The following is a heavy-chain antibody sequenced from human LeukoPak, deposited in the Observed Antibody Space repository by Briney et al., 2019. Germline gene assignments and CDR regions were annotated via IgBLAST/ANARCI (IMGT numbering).Heavy chain of an antibody. D-gene: IGHD3-22*01. CDR1: GFPFSTYA. J-gene: IGHJ4*02. CDR3: ARDSYYDSSGYYLVY. V-gene: IGHV3-30-3*01. Sequence: GRSLRLSCATSGFPFSTYAMHWVRQAPGKGLEWVAVISYDGSNKYYADSVKGRFTISRDNSKNTLYLQMNSLRAEDTAVYYCARDSYYDSSGYYLVYWGQGTLVTVSS. CDR2: ISYDGSNK.